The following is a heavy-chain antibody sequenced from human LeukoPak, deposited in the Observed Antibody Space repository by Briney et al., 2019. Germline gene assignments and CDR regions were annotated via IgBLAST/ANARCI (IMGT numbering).Heavy chain of an antibody. CDR3: AKPSMAPSGY. CDR2: ISGSVGST. V-gene: IGHV3-23*01. Sequence: GGSLRLSCAASVFTFSIYAMSCVPQAPGKGGEWVSAISGSVGSTYYADSVKGRFTISRDNSKNKLYLKMNSLRAEDTAVYYCAKPSMAPSGYWGQGTLVTVSS. J-gene: IGHJ4*02. CDR1: VFTFSIYA. D-gene: IGHD2/OR15-2a*01.